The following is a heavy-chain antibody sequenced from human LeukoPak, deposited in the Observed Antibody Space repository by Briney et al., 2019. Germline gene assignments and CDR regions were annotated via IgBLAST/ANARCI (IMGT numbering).Heavy chain of an antibody. CDR3: ARRNPYDSGGYYYAFDY. CDR1: GGSFSGYY. CDR2: IYYSGST. V-gene: IGHV4-59*01. D-gene: IGHD3-22*01. J-gene: IGHJ4*02. Sequence: PSETLSLTCAVYGGSFSGYYWSWIRQPPGKGLEWIGYIYYSGSTNYNPSLKSRVTISVDTSKNQVSLKLRSVTAADTAVYYCARRNPYDSGGYYYAFDYWGQGTLVTVSS.